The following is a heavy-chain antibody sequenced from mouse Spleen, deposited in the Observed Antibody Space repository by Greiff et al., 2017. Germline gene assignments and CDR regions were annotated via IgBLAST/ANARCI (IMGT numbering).Heavy chain of an antibody. D-gene: IGHD2-12*01. V-gene: IGHV5-9*02. Sequence: EVNLVESGGGVVKPGGSLELSCAASGFTFSSYAMALVRQTPVKRLEWVANLSSGGSYTYYPDCVKDRFTISRDHATNSLCLPMSSLWSEITALYYCARQRVKIHSAMDYWGQGTSVPVSS. CDR2: LSSGGSYT. CDR1: GFTFSSYA. J-gene: IGHJ4*01. CDR3: ARQRVKIHSAMDY.